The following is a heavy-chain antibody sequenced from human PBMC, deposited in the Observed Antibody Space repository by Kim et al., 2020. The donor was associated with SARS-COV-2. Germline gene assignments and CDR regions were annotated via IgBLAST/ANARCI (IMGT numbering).Heavy chain of an antibody. D-gene: IGHD3-16*02. J-gene: IGHJ4*02. CDR1: GYTFTNNA. CDR3: ARVIWGTYRYTDY. Sequence: ASVKVSCKASGYTFTNNAISWVRQAPGQGLEWMGWINTDTGNPTYAQALTRRFVCSVDTSGTTAYLQISSLEAEYTALYYCARVIWGTYRYTDYWGQGSL. V-gene: IGHV7-4-1*02. CDR2: INTDTGNP.